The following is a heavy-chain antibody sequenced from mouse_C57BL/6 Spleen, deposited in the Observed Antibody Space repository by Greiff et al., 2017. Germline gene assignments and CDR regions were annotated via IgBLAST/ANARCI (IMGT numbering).Heavy chain of an antibody. V-gene: IGHV5-6*01. Sequence: EVQLLQSGADLVKPGASVKLSCAASGFTFSSYGMSWVRQTPDKRLEWVATISRGGSYTYYPDSVKGRVTISRDKAKNTLYLQMSSLKSEDTAMYYCAGHVGPLAYLDYWGQGTTLTVAS. CDR3: AGHVGPLAYLDY. J-gene: IGHJ2*01. CDR2: ISRGGSYT. CDR1: GFTFSSYG. D-gene: IGHD2-10*02.